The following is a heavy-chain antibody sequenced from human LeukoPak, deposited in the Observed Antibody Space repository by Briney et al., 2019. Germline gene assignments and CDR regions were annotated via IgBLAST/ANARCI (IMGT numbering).Heavy chain of an antibody. Sequence: GESLRLSCEASGFVFSRNWMTWVRQAPGKGLEWVANIGQDGREIYYVDSVKGGFTISRDNAKSSMYLQMNSLRAEDTAVYYCASGGVVGPSTYWFYDLWGRGTRVTVSS. CDR1: GFVFSRNW. CDR3: ASGGVVGPSTYWFYDL. J-gene: IGHJ2*01. V-gene: IGHV3-7*01. D-gene: IGHD1-26*01. CDR2: IGQDGREI.